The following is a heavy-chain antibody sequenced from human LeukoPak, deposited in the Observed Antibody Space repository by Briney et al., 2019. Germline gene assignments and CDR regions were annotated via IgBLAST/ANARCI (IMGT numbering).Heavy chain of an antibody. CDR3: ARYYYDSDAFDI. D-gene: IGHD3-22*01. Sequence: ASVKVSGKASGYTFTSYYMHWVRQAPGQGLEWMGWINPNSGGTNYAQKFQGRVTMTRDTSISTAYMELSRLRSDDTAVYYCARYYYDSDAFDIWGQGTMVTVSS. J-gene: IGHJ3*02. V-gene: IGHV1-2*02. CDR2: INPNSGGT. CDR1: GYTFTSYY.